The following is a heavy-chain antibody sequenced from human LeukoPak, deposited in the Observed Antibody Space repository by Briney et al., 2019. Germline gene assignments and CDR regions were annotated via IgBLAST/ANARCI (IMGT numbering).Heavy chain of an antibody. CDR2: INSDESIT. Sequence: GGSLRLSCAASGFTFTSYNMNWVRQAPGKGLVWVSRINSDESITTYADSVKGRFTISRDNAKNTLYLQMNSLRAEDTAVYYCARGLVPGFLDYWGQGTPVTVSS. D-gene: IGHD4-11*01. CDR1: GFTFTSYN. V-gene: IGHV3-74*01. CDR3: ARGLVPGFLDY. J-gene: IGHJ4*02.